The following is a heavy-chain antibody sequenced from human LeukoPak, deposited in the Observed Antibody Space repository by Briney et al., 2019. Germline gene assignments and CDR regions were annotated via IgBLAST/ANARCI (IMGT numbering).Heavy chain of an antibody. D-gene: IGHD3-22*01. V-gene: IGHV3-53*01. CDR3: ARDEYYYDGSSYHYCFGY. Sequence: PGGSLRLSCAASGLIVSSNYMNWVRQTPGKGLEWVSVIYSGGSTYYADSVKGRFTISRDNSKNTLYLQMNSLRAEDTAVYFCARDEYYYDGSSYHYCFGYWGQGTLVTVPS. J-gene: IGHJ4*02. CDR2: IYSGGST. CDR1: GLIVSSNY.